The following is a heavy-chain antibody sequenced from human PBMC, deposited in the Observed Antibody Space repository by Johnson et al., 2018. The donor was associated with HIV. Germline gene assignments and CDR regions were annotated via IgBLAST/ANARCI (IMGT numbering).Heavy chain of an antibody. J-gene: IGHJ3*01. CDR2: ISSSGSPI. Sequence: QVQLVESGGGLVKPGGSLRLSCAASGFTFSDYYMSWIRQAPGKGLEWISYISSSGSPIYYADSVKGRFTISRDNTKNSLHLQMNSLRAEDTAVYYCARDATPWGGAYVGYAFDLWGQGTMVAVSS. D-gene: IGHD4-17*01. CDR3: ARDATPWGGAYVGYAFDL. V-gene: IGHV3-11*04. CDR1: GFTFSDYY.